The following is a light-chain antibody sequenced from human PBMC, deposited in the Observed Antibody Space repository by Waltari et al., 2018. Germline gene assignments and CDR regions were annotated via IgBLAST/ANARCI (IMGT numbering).Light chain of an antibody. CDR1: QSLVSRDGNTY. J-gene: IGKJ1*01. CDR2: KVS. V-gene: IGKV2-30*01. Sequence: DVVMTQSPLSLPVTLGQPASISCRSSQSLVSRDGNTYFNWFHQRPGQSPRRLLYKVSNRDSGVPDRVSGSGSGTDFTLRISRVEAEDVGDYYCMQGTHWPWTFGPGTKVEI. CDR3: MQGTHWPWT.